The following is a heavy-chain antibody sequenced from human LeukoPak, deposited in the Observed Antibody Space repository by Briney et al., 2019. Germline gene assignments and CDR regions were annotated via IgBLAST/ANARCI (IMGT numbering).Heavy chain of an antibody. CDR3: ARADKVVTASNRNWFDP. D-gene: IGHD2-21*02. Sequence: GSLRLSCAASGFTFSSYWMHWVRQAPGKGLVWVSRINSDGSSTSYADSVKGRFTISRDNAKNTLYLQMNSLRAEDTAVYYCARADKVVTASNRNWFDPWGQGTLVTVSS. CDR2: INSDGSST. J-gene: IGHJ5*02. CDR1: GFTFSSYW. V-gene: IGHV3-74*01.